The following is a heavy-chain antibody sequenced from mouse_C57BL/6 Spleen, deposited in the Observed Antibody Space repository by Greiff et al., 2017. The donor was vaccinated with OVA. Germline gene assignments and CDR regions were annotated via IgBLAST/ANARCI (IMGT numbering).Heavy chain of an antibody. J-gene: IGHJ1*03. Sequence: QVQLQQPGAELVKPGASVKLSCKASGYTFTSYWMHWVKQRPGRGLEWIGRIDPNSGGTKYNEKFKSKATLTVDKPSSPAYLQLSSLTSDDSAVDYCARRGYSNYWYFDVWGTGTTVTVSS. CDR2: IDPNSGGT. V-gene: IGHV1-72*01. D-gene: IGHD2-5*01. CDR3: ARRGYSNYWYFDV. CDR1: GYTFTSYW.